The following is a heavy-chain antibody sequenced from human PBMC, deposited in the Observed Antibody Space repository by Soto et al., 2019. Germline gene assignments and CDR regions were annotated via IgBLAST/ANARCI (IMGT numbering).Heavy chain of an antibody. CDR3: ARDKVLGFWSGYSNWFDP. Sequence: GGSLRLSCAASGFTFSSYSMNWVRQAPGKGLEWVSSISSSSSYIYYADSVKGRFTISRDNAKNSLYLQMNSLRAEDTAVYYCARDKVLGFWSGYSNWFDPWGQGTLVTVSS. CDR1: GFTFSSYS. V-gene: IGHV3-21*01. CDR2: ISSSSSYI. J-gene: IGHJ5*02. D-gene: IGHD3-3*01.